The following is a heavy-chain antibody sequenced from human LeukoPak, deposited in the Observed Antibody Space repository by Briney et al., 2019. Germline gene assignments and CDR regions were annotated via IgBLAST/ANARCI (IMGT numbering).Heavy chain of an antibody. CDR1: GGSIGPYY. CDR3: ARWANWNHDH. V-gene: IGHV4-59*01. CDR2: IYYSGST. D-gene: IGHD1-1*01. J-gene: IGHJ5*02. Sequence: SETLSLTCTVSGGSIGPYYWSWIRQPPGKGLEWIGYIYYSGSTNYNPSLKSRVTISVDTSKNQFSLKLTSVTAADTAVYYCARWANWNHDHWGQGTLVTVSS.